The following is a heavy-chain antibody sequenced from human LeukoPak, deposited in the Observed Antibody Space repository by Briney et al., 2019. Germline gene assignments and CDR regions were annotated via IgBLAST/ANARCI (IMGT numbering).Heavy chain of an antibody. V-gene: IGHV4-39*07. D-gene: IGHD4-17*01. Sequence: SETLSLTCTVSGGSISSSSYYWGWIRQPPGKGLEWIGSIYYSGSTYYNPSLKSRVIISVDTSTNQFSLKLSSVTAADTAVYYCASHSTVTFNSWGPGTLVTVSS. CDR1: GGSISSSSYY. J-gene: IGHJ5*01. CDR3: ASHSTVTFNS. CDR2: IYYSGST.